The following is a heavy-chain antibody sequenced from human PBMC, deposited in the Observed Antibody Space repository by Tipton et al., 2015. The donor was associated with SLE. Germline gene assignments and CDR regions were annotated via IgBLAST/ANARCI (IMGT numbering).Heavy chain of an antibody. D-gene: IGHD3-22*01. V-gene: IGHV4-59*01. CDR3: ARGGTYYYDSSGYYYYYYYMDV. J-gene: IGHJ6*03. CDR2: IYYSGST. CDR1: GGSISSYY. Sequence: TLSLTCAVYGGSISSYYWSWIRQPPGKGLEWIGYIYYSGSTNYNPSLKSRVTISVETSKNQFSLKLSSVTAADTAVYYCARGGTYYYDSSGYYYYYYYMDVWGKGTTVTVSS.